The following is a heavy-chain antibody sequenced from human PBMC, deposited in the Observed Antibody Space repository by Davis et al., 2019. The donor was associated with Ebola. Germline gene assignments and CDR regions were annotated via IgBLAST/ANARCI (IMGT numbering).Heavy chain of an antibody. J-gene: IGHJ5*02. CDR3: ARGGQGVGSGRWLDP. D-gene: IGHD3-10*01. V-gene: IGHV4-30-4*02. Sequence: MPSETLSLTCTVSGGSISSGDYYWSRIRQPPGKGLEWIGYIYYSGSTYYNPSLKSRVTISVDTSKNHFSLKLTSVTPADTAVYYCARGGQGVGSGRWLDPWGQGHRVIVSS. CDR1: GGSISSGDYY. CDR2: IYYSGST.